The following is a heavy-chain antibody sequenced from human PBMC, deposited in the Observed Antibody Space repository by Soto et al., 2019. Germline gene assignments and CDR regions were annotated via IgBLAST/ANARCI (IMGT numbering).Heavy chain of an antibody. J-gene: IGHJ6*02. CDR2: ISSCGSTI. CDR1: GFTFSSYE. Sequence: GGSLRLSCAASGFTFSSYEMNWVRQAPGKGLEWVSYISSCGSTIYYADSVKGRFTISRDNAKNSLYLQMNSLRAEDTAVYYCARDRGAAYYYYGMDVWGQGTTVTVSS. CDR3: ARDRGAAYYYYGMDV. V-gene: IGHV3-48*03.